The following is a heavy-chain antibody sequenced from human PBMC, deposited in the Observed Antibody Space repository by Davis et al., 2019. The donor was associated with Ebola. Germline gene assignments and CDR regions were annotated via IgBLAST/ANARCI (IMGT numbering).Heavy chain of an antibody. Sequence: GESLKISCAASGFSVRNSYMTWVRQAPGKGLEWVSMIYDNGHTFYADSVKGRFTVSRDNSKNTLYLQMNSLRADDTAVYYCGREIPSGLVYLDYWGQGTLVTVSS. CDR2: IYDNGHT. CDR3: GREIPSGLVYLDY. V-gene: IGHV3-53*01. J-gene: IGHJ4*02. CDR1: GFSVRNSY. D-gene: IGHD3/OR15-3a*01.